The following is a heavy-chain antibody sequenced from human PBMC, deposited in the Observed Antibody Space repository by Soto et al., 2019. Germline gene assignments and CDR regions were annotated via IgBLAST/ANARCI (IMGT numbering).Heavy chain of an antibody. CDR3: ARPTYDYVWGSYRSGAFDI. J-gene: IGHJ3*02. CDR1: GGSVSSGSYY. Sequence: SETLSLTCTVSGGSVSSGSYYWSWIRQPPGKGLEWTGYIYYSGSTNYNPSLKSRVTISVDTSKKQFSMKLNALTPADTGVYYCARPTYDYVWGSYRSGAFDIWGQGTMVTVSS. D-gene: IGHD3-16*02. V-gene: IGHV4-61*01. CDR2: IYYSGST.